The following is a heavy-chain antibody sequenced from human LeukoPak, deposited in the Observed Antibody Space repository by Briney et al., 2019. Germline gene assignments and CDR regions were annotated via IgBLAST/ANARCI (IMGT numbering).Heavy chain of an antibody. D-gene: IGHD3-10*01. CDR2: INHSGST. CDR3: ARGTPQYYGSGSYYSRRFDP. V-gene: IGHV4-34*01. Sequence: SETLSLTCAVYGGPFSGYYCSWVRQPPGKQLEWIGEINHSGSTNYNPSLKSRVTKSLDTSKNQFSLRLTSVTAADTAVYYCARGTPQYYGSGSYYSRRFDPWVQGTLVTVSS. J-gene: IGHJ5*02. CDR1: GGPFSGYY.